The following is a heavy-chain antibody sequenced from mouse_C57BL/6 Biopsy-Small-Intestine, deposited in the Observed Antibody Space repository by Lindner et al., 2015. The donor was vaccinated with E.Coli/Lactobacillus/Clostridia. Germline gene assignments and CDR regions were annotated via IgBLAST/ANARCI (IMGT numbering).Heavy chain of an antibody. CDR3: ARGPTDGSFDY. Sequence: SVKVSCKISGYTFISYYLHWMRQAPGQGLEWMGWINPKSGGTNYAQRFQGRVTMTRDTSISTIYMQLSSLRSDDTAVYYCARGPTDGSFDYWGQRTLVTVSP. CDR1: GYTFISYY. CDR2: INPKSGGT. J-gene: IGHJ2*01. V-gene: IGHV1-72*04. D-gene: IGHD2-10*01.